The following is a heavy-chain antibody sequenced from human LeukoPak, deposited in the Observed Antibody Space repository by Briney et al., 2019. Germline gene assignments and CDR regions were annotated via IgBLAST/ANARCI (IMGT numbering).Heavy chain of an antibody. CDR3: AKDLGRYSGYDSLDY. D-gene: IGHD5-12*01. Sequence: GGSLRLSCAASGFTFSSYGMHWVRQAPGKGLEWVAFIRYDGRNKYYADSVKGRFTISRDNSKNTLYLQMNSLRAEDTAVYYCAKDLGRYSGYDSLDYWGQGTPVTVSS. CDR2: IRYDGRNK. V-gene: IGHV3-30*02. J-gene: IGHJ4*02. CDR1: GFTFSSYG.